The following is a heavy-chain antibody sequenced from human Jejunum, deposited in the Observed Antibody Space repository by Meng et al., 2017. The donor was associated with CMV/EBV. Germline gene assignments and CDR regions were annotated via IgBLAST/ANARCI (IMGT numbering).Heavy chain of an antibody. D-gene: IGHD3-10*01. J-gene: IGHJ1*01. CDR3: LRGSGGSV. CDR1: GGSISSRSYY. Sequence: PPESGPRLVKPSEPLSLTCTVSGGSISSRSYYWGWIRQPPGKGLEWIGSIYYSGSTYYNPSLKSRVTISVDTSKNQLFLKLSSVTAADTAVYHCLRGSGGSVWGQGTLVTVSS. CDR2: IYYSGST. V-gene: IGHV4-39*07.